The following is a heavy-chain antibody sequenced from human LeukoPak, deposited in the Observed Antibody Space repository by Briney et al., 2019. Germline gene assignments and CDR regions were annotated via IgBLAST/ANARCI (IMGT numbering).Heavy chain of an antibody. V-gene: IGHV3-21*01. Sequence: GSLRLSCAASGFTFSSYSMNWVRQAPGKGLEWVSSISSSSNYIYYADSVKGRFTISRDNAKNSLYLLMNSLRAEDTAVYYCTREGYYYGSGSVYWGQGTLVTVSS. J-gene: IGHJ4*02. CDR1: GFTFSSYS. CDR2: ISSSSNYI. D-gene: IGHD3-10*01. CDR3: TREGYYYGSGSVY.